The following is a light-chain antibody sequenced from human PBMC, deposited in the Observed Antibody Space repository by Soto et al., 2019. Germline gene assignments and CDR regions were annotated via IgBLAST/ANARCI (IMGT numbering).Light chain of an antibody. Sequence: DIQMTQSPYSVSASVGDRVTITCRASQGISSWLAWYQQKPGKAPKLLIYAASSLQSGDPARFSSSGSGTEFTLTISSRQPQDYATYYCQQANTFPLTFGGGTKVQLK. CDR1: QGISSW. CDR3: QQANTFPLT. V-gene: IGKV1D-12*01. J-gene: IGKJ4*02. CDR2: AAS.